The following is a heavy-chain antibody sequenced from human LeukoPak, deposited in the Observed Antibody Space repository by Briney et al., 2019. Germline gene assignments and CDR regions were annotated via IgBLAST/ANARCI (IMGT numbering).Heavy chain of an antibody. D-gene: IGHD1-1*01. CDR2: INPGGGDT. J-gene: IGHJ4*02. CDR3: ARGPRGQRFDY. CDR1: GYTFNTYY. V-gene: IGHV1-46*02. Sequence: ASVKVSCEASGYTFNTYYIHWVRQAPGQGLEWMGLINPGGGDTSYAQNLQGRVTMTRDTSTSTVYLELSNLRSEDTAVYYCARGPRGQRFDYWGQGTLVTVSS.